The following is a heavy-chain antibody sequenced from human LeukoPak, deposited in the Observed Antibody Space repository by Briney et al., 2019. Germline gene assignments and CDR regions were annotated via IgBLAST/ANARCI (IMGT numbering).Heavy chain of an antibody. D-gene: IGHD3-3*01. Sequence: ASVKVSCKASGYTFTSYYMHWVRQAPGQGLEWMGIINPSGGSTSYAQKFQGRVTMTRDTSASTVYMELSSLGSEDTAVYYCARDPSALATIFGFDIWGQGTMVTVSS. V-gene: IGHV1-46*01. J-gene: IGHJ3*02. CDR1: GYTFTSYY. CDR2: INPSGGST. CDR3: ARDPSALATIFGFDI.